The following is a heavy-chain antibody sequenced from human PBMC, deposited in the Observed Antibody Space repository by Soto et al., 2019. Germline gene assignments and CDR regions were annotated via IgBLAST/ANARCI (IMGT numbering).Heavy chain of an antibody. CDR3: ARVRSCGYGGSIDY. D-gene: IGHD5-18*01. CDR1: GFTFSSYS. Sequence: GESLKISCAASGFTFSSYSMNWVRQAPGKGLEWVSSISSSSSYIYYADSVKGRCTISRDNPKNSLYLQMNSLRAEDSAVYYCARVRSCGYGGSIDYWGQGTLVTVSS. CDR2: ISSSSSYI. J-gene: IGHJ4*02. V-gene: IGHV3-21*01.